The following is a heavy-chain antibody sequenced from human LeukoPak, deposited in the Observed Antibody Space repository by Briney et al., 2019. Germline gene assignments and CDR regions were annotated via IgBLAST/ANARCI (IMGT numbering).Heavy chain of an antibody. CDR1: GGSVSSHY. CDR3: AREGYYDFGVPDY. D-gene: IGHD3-3*01. J-gene: IGHJ4*02. Sequence: SETLSLTCTVSGGSVSSHYWSWIRQPPGKGLEWIGYIYYSGSTNYNPSLKSRVTISVDTSKNQFSLKLSSVTAADTAVYYCAREGYYDFGVPDYWGQGTLVTVSS. CDR2: IYYSGST. V-gene: IGHV4-59*02.